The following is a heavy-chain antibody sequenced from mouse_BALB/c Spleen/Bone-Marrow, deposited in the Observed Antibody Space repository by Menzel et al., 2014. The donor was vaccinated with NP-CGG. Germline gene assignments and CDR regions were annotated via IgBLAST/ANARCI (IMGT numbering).Heavy chain of an antibody. V-gene: IGHV1-5*01. J-gene: IGHJ2*01. D-gene: IGHD3-1*01. CDR1: GYTFSNYW. Sequence: EVHLVESGTVLARPGAAVKMSCKASGYTFSNYWMHWVKQRPGQGLEWIGTIYPGNSDTTYNQKFKGKAKLTAVTSTSTAYMDLSSLQNEDSAVYYCTTLARTNFDYWGQGTTLTVSS. CDR2: IYPGNSDT. CDR3: TTLARTNFDY.